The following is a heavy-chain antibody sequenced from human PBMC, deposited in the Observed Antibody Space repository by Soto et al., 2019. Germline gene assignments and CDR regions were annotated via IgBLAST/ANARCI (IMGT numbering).Heavy chain of an antibody. Sequence: GGSLRLSCAASGFTFSSYAMSWVRQAPGKGLEWVSAISGSGGSTYYADSVKGRFTISRDNSKNTLYLQMNSLRAEDTAVYYCAKYDFPLSWSTYYFDYWGQGTLVTVSS. CDR3: AKYDFPLSWSTYYFDY. J-gene: IGHJ4*02. CDR2: ISGSGGST. D-gene: IGHD3-16*01. V-gene: IGHV3-23*01. CDR1: GFTFSSYA.